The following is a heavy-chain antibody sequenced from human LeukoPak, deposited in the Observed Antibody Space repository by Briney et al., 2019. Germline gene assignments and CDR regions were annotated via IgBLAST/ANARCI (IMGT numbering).Heavy chain of an antibody. Sequence: PSQTLSLTCTVSGGSISSGSYYWSWIRQPAGKGLEWIGRIYTSGSANYNPSLKSRVTISVDTSKNQFSLKLSSVTAADTAVYYCARELGSVWGSYRSYYFDYWGQGTLVTVSS. D-gene: IGHD3-16*02. CDR1: GGSISSGSYY. J-gene: IGHJ4*02. CDR2: IYTSGSA. CDR3: ARELGSVWGSYRSYYFDY. V-gene: IGHV4-61*02.